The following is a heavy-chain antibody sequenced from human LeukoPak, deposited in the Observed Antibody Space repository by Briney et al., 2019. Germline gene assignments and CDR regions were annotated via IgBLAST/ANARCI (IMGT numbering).Heavy chain of an antibody. V-gene: IGHV1-18*01. CDR2: ISAYNGNT. D-gene: IGHD4-17*01. CDR1: GYTFTSYG. CDR3: ARDRGRSDYAQNGPGGAFDI. Sequence: ASVKVSCKASGYTFTSYGISWVRQAPGQGLEWMGWISAYNGNTNYAQKLQGRVTMTTDTSTSTAYMELRSLRSDDTAVYYCARDRGRSDYAQNGPGGAFDIWGQGTMVTVSS. J-gene: IGHJ3*02.